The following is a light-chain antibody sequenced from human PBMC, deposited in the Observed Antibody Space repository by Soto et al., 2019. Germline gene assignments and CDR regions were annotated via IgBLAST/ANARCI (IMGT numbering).Light chain of an antibody. CDR2: GAT. V-gene: IGKV3-15*01. CDR1: QSVGSK. Sequence: EVVMTQSPATLSLSPGEGATLSCRSSQSVGSKLAWYQQKTGQAPRLLIYGATTRATGVPARFSGGGSGTEFTLSFSSLQSEDSAVYFCQQYDAPVTFGQGTKLDIK. CDR3: QQYDAPVT. J-gene: IGKJ2*01.